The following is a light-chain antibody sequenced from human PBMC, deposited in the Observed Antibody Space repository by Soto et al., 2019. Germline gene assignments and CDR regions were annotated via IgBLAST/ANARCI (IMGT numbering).Light chain of an antibody. CDR1: QSISNY. J-gene: IGKJ3*01. CDR2: AAS. CDR3: QQSYNTLLFT. V-gene: IGKV1-39*01. Sequence: DIQMTQSPSSLSASVGDRVTITCRASQSISNYLNWYQQKPGKAPRLLIYAASSLQSGVPSRFSGSGSGTDFTLTISSLQPEDFATDYCQQSYNTLLFTFGPGTKVDIK.